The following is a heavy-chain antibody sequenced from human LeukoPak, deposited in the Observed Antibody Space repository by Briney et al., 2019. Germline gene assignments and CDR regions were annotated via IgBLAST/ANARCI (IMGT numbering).Heavy chain of an antibody. J-gene: IGHJ4*02. CDR3: ARGAHDYSRAVDY. Sequence: SETLSLTCAVYGGSFSGYYWSWIRQSPGKGLEWIGEINHSGSTNYNPSLKSRVTISVDTSKNQFSLKLSSVTAADTAVYYCARGAHDYSRAVDYWGQGTLVTVSS. D-gene: IGHD4-11*01. CDR1: GGSFSGYY. V-gene: IGHV4-34*01. CDR2: INHSGST.